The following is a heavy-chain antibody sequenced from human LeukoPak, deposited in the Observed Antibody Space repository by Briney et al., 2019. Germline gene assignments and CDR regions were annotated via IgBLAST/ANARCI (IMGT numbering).Heavy chain of an antibody. CDR3: ARDLHSSSWYTEVC. V-gene: IGHV1-69*13. J-gene: IGHJ4*02. CDR1: GGTFSSYA. Sequence: GASVKVSCKASGGTFSSYAISWARQAPGQGLEWMGGIIPIFGTANYAQKFQGRVTITADESTSTAYMELSSLRSEDTAMYYCARDLHSSSWYTEVCWGQGTLVTVSS. CDR2: IIPIFGTA. D-gene: IGHD6-13*01.